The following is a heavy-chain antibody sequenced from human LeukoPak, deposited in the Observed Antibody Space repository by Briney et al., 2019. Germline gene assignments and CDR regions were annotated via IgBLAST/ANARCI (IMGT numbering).Heavy chain of an antibody. J-gene: IGHJ4*02. CDR2: IKQDGSEK. D-gene: IGHD2-2*01. V-gene: IGHV3-7*01. CDR1: GFTFSSYW. CDR3: ARDLSWTAVDY. Sequence: GGSLRLSCAASGFTFSSYWMAWVRRAPGKGLEWVANIKQDGSEKYYVESVKGRLTISRDNAKNSLYLQMNRLRAEDTAVYYCARDLSWTAVDYWGQGTLVTVSS.